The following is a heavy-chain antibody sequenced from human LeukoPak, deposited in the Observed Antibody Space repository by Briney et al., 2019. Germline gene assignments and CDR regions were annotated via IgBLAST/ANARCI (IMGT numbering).Heavy chain of an antibody. Sequence: ASVKVSCKASGYTFTSYDINWVRQATGQGLEWMGWMNPNSGTTVYAQKFQGRVTISRNTSINTAYMELSSLTSEDTAVYYCARDARGDSSGYGYWGQGTLVTVSS. J-gene: IGHJ4*02. D-gene: IGHD3-22*01. CDR3: ARDARGDSSGYGY. V-gene: IGHV1-8*03. CDR1: GYTFTSYD. CDR2: MNPNSGTT.